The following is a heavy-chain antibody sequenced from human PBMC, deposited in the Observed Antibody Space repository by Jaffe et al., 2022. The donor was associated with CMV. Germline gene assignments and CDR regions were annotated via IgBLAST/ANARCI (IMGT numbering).Heavy chain of an antibody. D-gene: IGHD5-12*01. CDR3: ARDDLGLRLTDYYYGMDV. CDR1: GYTFTGYY. Sequence: QVQLVQSGAEVKKPGASVKVSCKASGYTFTGYYMHWVRQAPGQGLEWMGWINPNSGGTNYAQKFQGRVTMTRDTSISTAYMELSRLRSDDTAVYYCARDDLGLRLTDYYYGMDVWGQGTTVTVSS. CDR2: INPNSGGT. J-gene: IGHJ6*02. V-gene: IGHV1-2*02.